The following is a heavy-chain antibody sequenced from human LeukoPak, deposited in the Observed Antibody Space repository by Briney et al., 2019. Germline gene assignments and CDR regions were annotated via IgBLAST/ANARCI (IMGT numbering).Heavy chain of an antibody. Sequence: GGSLRLSCAASGFTFSSYNMNWVRQAPGKGLEWISYITTSGGTIYYADSVKGRFTISRDNAKNSLYLQMNSLRDEDTAVYYCARRIVGAFPFHYWGQGTLVTVSS. V-gene: IGHV3-48*02. CDR2: ITTSGGTI. D-gene: IGHD1-26*01. J-gene: IGHJ4*02. CDR3: ARRIVGAFPFHY. CDR1: GFTFSSYN.